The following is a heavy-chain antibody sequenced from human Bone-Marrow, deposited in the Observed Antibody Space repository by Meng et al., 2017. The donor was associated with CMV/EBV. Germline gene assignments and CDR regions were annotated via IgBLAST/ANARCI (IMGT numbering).Heavy chain of an antibody. D-gene: IGHD6-6*01. CDR1: GGSFSGYY. CDR3: ARGRYSSSWLDY. V-gene: IGHV4-34*01. J-gene: IGHJ4*02. CDR2: INHSGST. Sequence: GSLRLPCAVFGGSFSGYYWSWIRQPPGKGLEWIGEINHSGSTNYNPSLKSRVTKSVDTSKKQFSLNLSSVTAADTAVYYCARGRYSSSWLDYWGQGTLVTVSS.